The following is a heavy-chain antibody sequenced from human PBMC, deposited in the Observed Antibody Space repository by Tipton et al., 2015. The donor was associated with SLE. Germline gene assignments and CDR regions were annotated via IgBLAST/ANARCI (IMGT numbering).Heavy chain of an antibody. D-gene: IGHD6-19*01. Sequence: TLSLTCTVSGGSISSYYWSWIRQPPGKGLEWIGYIYYSGSTNYNPSLKSRVTISVDTSKNQFSLKLSSVTAADTAVYYCATGIAVAGPFDYWGQGTLVTVSS. J-gene: IGHJ4*02. CDR1: GGSISSYY. CDR3: ATGIAVAGPFDY. V-gene: IGHV4-59*01. CDR2: IYYSGST.